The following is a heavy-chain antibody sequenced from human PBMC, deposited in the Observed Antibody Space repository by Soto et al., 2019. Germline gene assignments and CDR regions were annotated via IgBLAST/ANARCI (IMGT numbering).Heavy chain of an antibody. J-gene: IGHJ3*02. CDR1: GFTFSNAW. D-gene: IGHD3-9*01. Sequence: EVQLVESGGGLVKPGGSLRLSCAASGFTFSNAWMSWVRQAPGKGLEWVGRIKSKTDGGTTDYAGPVKGRFTISRDDSKNTLYLQMNSLKTADTAVYYCTTPSFEADAFDIWGQGTMVTVSS. CDR3: TTPSFEADAFDI. CDR2: IKSKTDGGTT. V-gene: IGHV3-15*01.